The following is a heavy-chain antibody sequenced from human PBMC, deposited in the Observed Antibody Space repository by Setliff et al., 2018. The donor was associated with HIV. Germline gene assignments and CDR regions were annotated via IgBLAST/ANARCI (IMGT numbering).Heavy chain of an antibody. D-gene: IGHD2-15*01. CDR2: ISGSGGNT. CDR3: ARRGRYCSGGTCYASTDY. V-gene: IGHV3-23*01. J-gene: IGHJ4*02. Sequence: PGGSLRLSCAVSGFTFSSYAMSWVRQAPGKGPEWVSAISGSGGNTYYADSVKGRFTSSRDNGKNSLYLQMNSLRAEDTAVYYCARRGRYCSGGTCYASTDYWGQGTLVTVSS. CDR1: GFTFSSYA.